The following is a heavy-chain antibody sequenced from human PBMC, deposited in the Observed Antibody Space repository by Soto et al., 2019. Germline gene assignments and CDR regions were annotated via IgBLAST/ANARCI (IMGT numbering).Heavy chain of an antibody. Sequence: QVQLQESGPGLVKPSETLSLTCTVSGGSINSYYWSWIRQPPGKGLEWIGYIYYTGSTNYNPSLKSRVTISVDTSNNQFSLKLSSVTAADTAVYYCARYYGSGSFYDYWGPGTLVTVSS. J-gene: IGHJ4*02. CDR2: IYYTGST. V-gene: IGHV4-59*01. D-gene: IGHD3-10*01. CDR1: GGSINSYY. CDR3: ARYYGSGSFYDY.